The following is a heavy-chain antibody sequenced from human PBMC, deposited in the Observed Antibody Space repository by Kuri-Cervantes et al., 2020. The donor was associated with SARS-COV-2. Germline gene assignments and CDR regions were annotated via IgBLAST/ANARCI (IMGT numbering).Heavy chain of an antibody. Sequence: ASVKVSCKASGYTFTGYYMHWVRQAPGQGLEWMGWINPNSGGTNYAQKFQGWVTMTRDTSISTAYMELSRLRSDDTAVYYCARVFDCSGGSCYRAYYYYYGMDVWGQGTTVTVSS. CDR3: ARVFDCSGGSCYRAYYYYYGMDV. D-gene: IGHD2-15*01. J-gene: IGHJ6*02. V-gene: IGHV1-2*04. CDR2: INPNSGGT. CDR1: GYTFTGYY.